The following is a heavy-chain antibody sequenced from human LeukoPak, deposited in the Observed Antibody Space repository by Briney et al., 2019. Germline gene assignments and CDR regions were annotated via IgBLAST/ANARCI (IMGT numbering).Heavy chain of an antibody. CDR1: GFTFSSYA. CDR2: ISGSGGST. D-gene: IGHD5-18*01. J-gene: IGHJ3*02. CDR3: AKDKSEYSYGTDAFDI. V-gene: IGHV3-23*01. Sequence: PGGSLRLSCAASGFTFSSYAMSWVRQAPGKGLEWVSAISGSGGSTYYADSVKGRFTISRDNSKNTLYLQMNSLRAEDTAVYYCAKDKSEYSYGTDAFDIWGQGTMVTVSS.